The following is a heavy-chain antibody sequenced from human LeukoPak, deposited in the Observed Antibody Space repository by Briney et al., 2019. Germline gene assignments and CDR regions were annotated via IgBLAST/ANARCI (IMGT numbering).Heavy chain of an antibody. D-gene: IGHD3-22*01. Sequence: SVKVSCKASGGTFSSYAISWVRQAPGQGLEWMGGIIPIFGTANYAQKFQGRATITADESTSTAYMELSSLRSEDTAVYYCASQFHPDYYDSSGYPKAGYYYYGMDVWGQGTTVTVSS. J-gene: IGHJ6*02. CDR2: IIPIFGTA. V-gene: IGHV1-69*13. CDR3: ASQFHPDYYDSSGYPKAGYYYYGMDV. CDR1: GGTFSSYA.